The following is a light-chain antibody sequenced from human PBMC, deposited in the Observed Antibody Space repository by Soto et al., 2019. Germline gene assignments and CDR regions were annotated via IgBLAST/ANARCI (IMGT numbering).Light chain of an antibody. CDR2: AAS. CDR1: QTVNSY. Sequence: DIQMTQYPSTLSASVGERVTITCRASQTVNSYLNWYQQKPGKAPKLLISAASTLQGGVPSRFSASGSGTDFSLTISSLRVEDFGTYYCQQSFVSPYTFGQGTKVDIK. J-gene: IGKJ2*01. V-gene: IGKV1-39*01. CDR3: QQSFVSPYT.